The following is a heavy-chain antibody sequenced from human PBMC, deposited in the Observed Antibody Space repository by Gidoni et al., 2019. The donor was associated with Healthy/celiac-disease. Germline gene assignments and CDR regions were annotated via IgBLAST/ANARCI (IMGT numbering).Heavy chain of an antibody. CDR1: GFTFSSYA. J-gene: IGHJ4*02. D-gene: IGHD1-26*01. Sequence: EVQLLEYGGGLVQPGGSLRLSGAASGFTFSSYAMCWVRQAPGKGLEWVSAISGSGGSTYYADSVKGRFTISRDNSKNTLYLQMNSLRAEDTAVYYCAKLTGSSGALDYWGQGTLVTVSS. V-gene: IGHV3-23*01. CDR2: ISGSGGST. CDR3: AKLTGSSGALDY.